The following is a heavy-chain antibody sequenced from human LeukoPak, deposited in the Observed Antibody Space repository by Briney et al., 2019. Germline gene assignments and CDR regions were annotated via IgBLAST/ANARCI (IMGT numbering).Heavy chain of an antibody. Sequence: ASVKVSCKVSGYTLTELSMHWVRQAPGKGLEWMGGFDPEDGETIYAQKFRGRVTMTEDTSTDTAYMELSSLRSEDTAVYYCATVKSHSGAFDIWGQGTMVTVSS. J-gene: IGHJ3*02. V-gene: IGHV1-24*01. CDR3: ATVKSHSGAFDI. CDR2: FDPEDGET. CDR1: GYTLTELS. D-gene: IGHD1-26*01.